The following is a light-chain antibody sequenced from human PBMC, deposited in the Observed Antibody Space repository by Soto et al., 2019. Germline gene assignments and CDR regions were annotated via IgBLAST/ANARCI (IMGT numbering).Light chain of an antibody. CDR1: QSVSSSF. Sequence: EIVLTQSPGTLSLSPGERATLSCRASQSVSSSFLAWFQQKPGQAPRLLIYGASSRATGIPDRFSGSGSGTDFTLTISRLAPEDFAVYYWQQYSSSPITFGKGTRLEIK. V-gene: IGKV3-20*01. CDR2: GAS. CDR3: QQYSSSPIT. J-gene: IGKJ5*01.